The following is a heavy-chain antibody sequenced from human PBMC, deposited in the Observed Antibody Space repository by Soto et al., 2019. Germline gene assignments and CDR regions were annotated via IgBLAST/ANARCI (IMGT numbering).Heavy chain of an antibody. CDR3: ARDSPLSTGYSYVAAFDI. CDR2: IYSGGST. CDR1: GFTVSSTY. V-gene: IGHV3-53*01. D-gene: IGHD3-22*01. J-gene: IGHJ3*02. Sequence: GGSLRLSCAASGFTVSSTYMSWVRQAPGKGLEWVSVIYSGGSTYYADSVKGRFIISRDNSKNTLYLQMNNLRAGDTAVYYCARDSPLSTGYSYVAAFDIWGQGTMVTVSS.